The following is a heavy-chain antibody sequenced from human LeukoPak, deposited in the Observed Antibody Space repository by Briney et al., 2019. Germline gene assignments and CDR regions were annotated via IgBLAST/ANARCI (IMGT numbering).Heavy chain of an antibody. CDR1: GGSISSYY. CDR2: IYTSGST. D-gene: IGHD2-15*01. Sequence: SETLSLTCTVSGGSISSYYWSWIRQAAGKGLEWIGRIYTSGSTGYNPSLKSRVTMSVDTSKNQFSLKLSSVTAADTAVYYCARVDLRAAYFDYWGQGTLVTVYS. V-gene: IGHV4-4*07. CDR3: ARVDLRAAYFDY. J-gene: IGHJ4*02.